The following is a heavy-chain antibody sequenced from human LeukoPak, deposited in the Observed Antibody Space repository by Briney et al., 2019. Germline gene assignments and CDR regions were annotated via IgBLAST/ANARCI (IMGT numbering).Heavy chain of an antibody. J-gene: IGHJ4*02. CDR2: IYYSGST. Sequence: PSETLSLTCTVSGGSIRSGDCSWSWIRQPPGKGLEWIGYIYYSGSTYYNPSLKSRVTISVDTSKNQFSLKLSSVTAADTAVYYCARMGYYYDSSGYLPLGYWGQGTLVTVSS. CDR3: ARMGYYYDSSGYLPLGY. D-gene: IGHD3-22*01. V-gene: IGHV4-30-4*01. CDR1: GGSIRSGDCS.